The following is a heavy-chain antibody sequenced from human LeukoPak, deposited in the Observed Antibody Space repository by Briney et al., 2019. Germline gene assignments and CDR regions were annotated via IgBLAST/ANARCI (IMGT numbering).Heavy chain of an antibody. J-gene: IGHJ3*02. V-gene: IGHV3-48*02. D-gene: IGHD7-27*01. CDR1: GFTFSTYI. CDR2: IHSSSGTV. CDR3: ARDRLGAGSFDI. Sequence: PGGSLRLSCAASGFTFSTYIMNWVRQAPGKGLERISYIHSSSGTVYYADSVKGRFTISRDNAKNSLYLQMNSLRDEDTAVYYCARDRLGAGSFDIWGQGTMVTVSS.